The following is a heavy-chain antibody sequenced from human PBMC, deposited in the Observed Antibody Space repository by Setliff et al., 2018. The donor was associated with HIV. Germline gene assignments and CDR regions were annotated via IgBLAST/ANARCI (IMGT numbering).Heavy chain of an antibody. CDR2: INSASGGT. V-gene: IGHV1-2*02. CDR1: GYTFTDYY. Sequence: ASVKVSCKASGYTFTDYYIHWVRQAPGQGLEWMGWINSASGGTNYAQNFQGRVTVTRDASINTAYVELNSLKSDDTAVYYCARDYLHVFDIWGQGTMVTVS. J-gene: IGHJ3*02. CDR3: ARDYLHVFDI.